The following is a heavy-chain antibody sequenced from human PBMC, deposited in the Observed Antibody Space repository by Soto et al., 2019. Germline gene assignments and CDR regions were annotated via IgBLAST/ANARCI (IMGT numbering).Heavy chain of an antibody. CDR1: GGSLSSYY. CDR2: IYHSGST. Sequence: PATQSLTCPVSGGSLSSYYWGWLRPPPGKGLEWIGSIYHSGSTYYNPSLKSRVTISVDTSKNQFSLRLSSVTAADTALYYCARAPYSSTWYCDYWGQGTLVTVSS. CDR3: ARAPYSSTWYCDY. J-gene: IGHJ4*02. D-gene: IGHD6-13*01. V-gene: IGHV4-38-2*01.